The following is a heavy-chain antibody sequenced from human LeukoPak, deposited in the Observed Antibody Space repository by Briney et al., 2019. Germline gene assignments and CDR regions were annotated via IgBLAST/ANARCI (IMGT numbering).Heavy chain of an antibody. D-gene: IGHD3-10*01. CDR1: GYTFTGYY. V-gene: IGHV1-2*02. J-gene: IGHJ4*02. Sequence: ASVKVSCKASGYTFTGYYMHWVRQAPGQGLEWMGWINPNSGGTNYAQKFQGRVTMTRDTSISTAYMELSRLRSDDTAVYYCARTPPAAFYGSGSYYDYWGQGTLVTVSS. CDR2: INPNSGGT. CDR3: ARTPPAAFYGSGSYYDY.